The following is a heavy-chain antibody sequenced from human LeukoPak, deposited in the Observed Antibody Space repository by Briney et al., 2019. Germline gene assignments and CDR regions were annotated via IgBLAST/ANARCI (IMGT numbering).Heavy chain of an antibody. CDR1: GGSISSSSYY. CDR2: IYYSGST. CDR3: ASHDPDYATDY. V-gene: IGHV4-39*01. Sequence: SETLSLTCTVSGGSISSSSYYWGWIRQPPGKGLEWIGSIYYSGSTYYNPSLKSRVTISVDTSKNQFSLKLSSVTAADTAVYYCASHDPDYATDYWGQGTLVTVSS. D-gene: IGHD3-16*01. J-gene: IGHJ4*02.